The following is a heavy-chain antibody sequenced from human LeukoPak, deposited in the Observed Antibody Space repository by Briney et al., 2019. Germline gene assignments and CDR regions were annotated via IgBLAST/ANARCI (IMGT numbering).Heavy chain of an antibody. CDR3: ASNDSSGYYDAFDI. V-gene: IGHV4-39*01. CDR2: IYYSGST. J-gene: IGHJ3*02. D-gene: IGHD3-22*01. CDR1: GGSISSSSYY. Sequence: SETLSLTCTVSGGSISSSSYYWGWIRQPPGKGLEWIGSIYYSGSTYHNPSLKSRVTISVDTSKNQFSLKLSSVTAADTAVYYCASNDSSGYYDAFDIWGQGTMVTVSS.